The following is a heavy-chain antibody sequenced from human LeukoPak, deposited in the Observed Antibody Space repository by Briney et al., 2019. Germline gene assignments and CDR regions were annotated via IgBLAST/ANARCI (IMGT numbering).Heavy chain of an antibody. D-gene: IGHD6-13*01. V-gene: IGHV1-18*01. CDR3: ARDHSSSGQLFDC. J-gene: IGHJ4*02. CDR2: IIAYNGNT. Sequence: ASVKVSCKTSGYMFTTYGISWVRQAPGQGLEWMGWIIAYNGNTMYAQELQGRVTMTTDTSPSTAYMEVRSLRSHRTAIYYCARDHSSSGQLFDCWGQGTLVTVSS. CDR1: GYMFTTYG.